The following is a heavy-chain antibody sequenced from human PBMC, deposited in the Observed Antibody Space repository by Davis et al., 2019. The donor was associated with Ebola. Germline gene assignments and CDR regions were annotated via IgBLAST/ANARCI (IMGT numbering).Heavy chain of an antibody. CDR2: IYYSGST. V-gene: IGHV4-61*05. D-gene: IGHD6-19*01. Sequence: MPSETLSLTCTVSGGSISSGDYYWSWIRQPPGKGLEWIGYIYYSGSTNYNPSLKSRVTISVDKSKNQFSLKLSSVTAADTAVYYCAAGIAVAVDYGMDVWGQGTTVTVSS. CDR3: AAGIAVAVDYGMDV. J-gene: IGHJ6*02. CDR1: GGSISSGDYY.